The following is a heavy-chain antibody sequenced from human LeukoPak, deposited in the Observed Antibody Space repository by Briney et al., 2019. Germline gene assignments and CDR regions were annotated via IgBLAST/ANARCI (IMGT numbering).Heavy chain of an antibody. CDR3: AKDGAN. V-gene: IGHV3-33*06. CDR1: GFTFSNYG. CDR2: IWHDGSNE. D-gene: IGHD4/OR15-4a*01. Sequence: GGSLRLSCAASGFTFSNYGMHWVRQAAGKGLEWVAVIWHDGSNEHYTDSVKGRFTISRDNSKNTLYLQMNSLRAEDTAVYYCAKDGANWGQGTLVTVSS. J-gene: IGHJ4*02.